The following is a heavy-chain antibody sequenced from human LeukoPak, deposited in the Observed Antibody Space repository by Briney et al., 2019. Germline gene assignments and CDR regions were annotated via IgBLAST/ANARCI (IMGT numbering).Heavy chain of an antibody. D-gene: IGHD2-2*02. CDR3: ARGSYCSSTSCYMSYYYYGMDV. V-gene: IGHV1-2*02. CDR2: INPNSGGT. CDR1: GYTFTGYY. J-gene: IGHJ6*02. Sequence: GASVKVSCKASGYTFTGYYMHWVRQAPGQGLEWMGWINPNSGGTNYAQKFQGRVTMTRDTSISTAYMELSRLRSDDTAVYYRARGSYCSSTSCYMSYYYYGMDVWGQGNTVTVSS.